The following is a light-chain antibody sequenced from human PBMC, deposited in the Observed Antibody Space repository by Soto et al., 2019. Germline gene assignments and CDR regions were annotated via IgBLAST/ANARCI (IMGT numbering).Light chain of an antibody. V-gene: IGKV1-9*01. Sequence: DIQLTQSPSFLSASVGDRVTITCRASQGISSYLAWYQQKPGTAPKLLIYHASTLESGVPSRFSGSGSGTEFTLTISSLQPDDFATYNCQQYNSYSFGQGTKVDI. CDR1: QGISSY. CDR2: HAS. J-gene: IGKJ1*01. CDR3: QQYNSYS.